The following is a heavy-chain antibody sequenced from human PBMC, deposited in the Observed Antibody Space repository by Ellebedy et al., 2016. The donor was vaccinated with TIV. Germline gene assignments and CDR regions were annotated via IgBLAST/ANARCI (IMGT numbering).Heavy chain of an antibody. J-gene: IGHJ4*02. CDR2: IYFSGIT. Sequence: MPSETLSLTCSVSGASVTSYYWSWIRQAPGKGLEWIGWIYFSGITNYNPSPKSRVTMSVDTSKNQFSLKLSSVTTADTAVYYCARWVGHFDFWGQGAQVTVSS. CDR1: GASVTSYY. V-gene: IGHV4-59*02. D-gene: IGHD1-26*01. CDR3: ARWVGHFDF.